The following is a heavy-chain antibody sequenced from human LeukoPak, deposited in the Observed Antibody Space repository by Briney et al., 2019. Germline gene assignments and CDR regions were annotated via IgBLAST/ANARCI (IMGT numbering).Heavy chain of an antibody. V-gene: IGHV4-4*07. CDR3: ARDLVDSSSTLYYYYMDV. CDR1: GGSISSYY. CDR2: IYTSGST. Sequence: PSETQSLTCTVSGGSISSYYWSWIRQPAGKGLEWIGRIYTSGSTNYNPSLKSRVTMSVDTSKNQFSLKLSSVTAADTAVYYCARDLVDSSSTLYYYYMDVWGKGTTVTVSS. J-gene: IGHJ6*03. D-gene: IGHD2-2*01.